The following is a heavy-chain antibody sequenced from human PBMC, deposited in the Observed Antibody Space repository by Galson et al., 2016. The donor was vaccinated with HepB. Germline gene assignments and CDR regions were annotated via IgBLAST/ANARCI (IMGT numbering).Heavy chain of an antibody. Sequence: SVKVSCKASENSITNYYMHWVRQAPGQGLEWMAIISPSGDSTTVAQKFQGRLILTRDTSTSTVYMELRSLSSDDTAVYFCVRANNQDFDSRGQGTLLTVSS. CDR3: VRANNQDFDS. CDR1: ENSITNYY. CDR2: ISPSGDST. V-gene: IGHV1-46*01. J-gene: IGHJ4*02. D-gene: IGHD1/OR15-1a*01.